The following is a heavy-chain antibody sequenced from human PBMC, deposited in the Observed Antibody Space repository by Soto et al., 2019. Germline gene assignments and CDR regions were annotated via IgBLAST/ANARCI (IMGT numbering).Heavy chain of an antibody. CDR3: DRDGIQLWLSGPDWFDP. J-gene: IGHJ5*02. V-gene: IGHV4-30-4*01. CDR1: GGSISSGNYY. CDR2: IYSTGSS. D-gene: IGHD5-18*01. Sequence: SETLSLTCTVSGGSISSGNYYWSWIRQSPGKGLEWIGYIYSTGSSYYNPSLRSRVSMSVDTSKNQFSLNLSSVTAADTAVYFCDRDGIQLWLSGPDWFDPWGQGTLVTVPS.